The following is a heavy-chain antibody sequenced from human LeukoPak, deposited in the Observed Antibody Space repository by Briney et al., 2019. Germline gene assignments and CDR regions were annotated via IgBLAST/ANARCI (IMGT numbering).Heavy chain of an antibody. D-gene: IGHD6-19*01. J-gene: IGHJ6*04. CDR1: GGSISSSNYY. Sequence: PSETLSLTCTVSGGSISSSNYYWSWIRQPPGKGLEWIGYIYYSGSTNYNPSLKSRVTISVDTSKNQFSLKLSSVTAADTAVYYCARGPGSERIAVAGTGDLLGSPPDVWGKGTTVTISS. CDR3: ARGPGSERIAVAGTGDLLGSPPDV. CDR2: IYYSGST. V-gene: IGHV4-61*01.